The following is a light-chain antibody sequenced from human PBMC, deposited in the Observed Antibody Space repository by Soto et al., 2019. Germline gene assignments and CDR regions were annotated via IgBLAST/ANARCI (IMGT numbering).Light chain of an antibody. CDR3: GTWDSSLSAGV. CDR2: RNT. CDR1: TSNIGSDT. V-gene: IGLV1-44*01. J-gene: IGLJ2*01. Sequence: QSVLIQPPSASGTPGQRVTISCSGSTSNIGSDTVNWYQQLPGTAPKLLIYRNTQRPSGVPDRFSGSKSGASASLAISGLQSEDEADYYCGTWDSSLSAGVFGGGTKLTVL.